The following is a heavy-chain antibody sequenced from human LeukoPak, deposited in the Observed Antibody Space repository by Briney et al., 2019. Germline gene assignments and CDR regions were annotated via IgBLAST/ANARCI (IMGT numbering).Heavy chain of an antibody. CDR3: AKPPILVGAIYFDY. CDR1: GFTFSSYA. J-gene: IGHJ4*02. CDR2: ISGSGGST. V-gene: IGHV3-23*01. Sequence: GGSLRLSCAASGFTFSSYAMSWVRQAPGMGLEWVSAISGSGGSTYYADSVKGRFTISRDNSKNTLYLQMNSLRAEDTAVYYCAKPPILVGAIYFDYWGQGTLVTVSS. D-gene: IGHD1-26*01.